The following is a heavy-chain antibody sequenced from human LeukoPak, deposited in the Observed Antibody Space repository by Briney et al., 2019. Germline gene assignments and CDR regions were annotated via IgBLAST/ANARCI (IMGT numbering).Heavy chain of an antibody. CDR3: ARDRGISSSQYYMDV. D-gene: IGHD6-13*01. Sequence: GSLRLSCVASGFTFSDYDTHWVRQAPGKGLEWVAVIWYDGSKNYYADSVKGRFTISRDNSKNTLYLQMNSLRAEDTAVYYCARDRGISSSQYYMDVWGKGTTVTVSS. J-gene: IGHJ6*03. V-gene: IGHV3-33*01. CDR1: GFTFSDYD. CDR2: IWYDGSKN.